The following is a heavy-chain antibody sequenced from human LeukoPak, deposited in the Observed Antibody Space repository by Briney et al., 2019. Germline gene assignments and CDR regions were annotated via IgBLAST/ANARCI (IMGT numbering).Heavy chain of an antibody. Sequence: GRSLRLSCAASGFTFSSYGMHWVRQAPGKGLEWVAVISYDGNNKYYADSVKGRFTISRDNSKNTLYLQMDNLRAEDTAVYYCAKYQRQWLPKGGFDYWGQGTLVTVSS. CDR1: GFTFSSYG. D-gene: IGHD6-19*01. V-gene: IGHV3-30*18. J-gene: IGHJ4*02. CDR3: AKYQRQWLPKGGFDY. CDR2: ISYDGNNK.